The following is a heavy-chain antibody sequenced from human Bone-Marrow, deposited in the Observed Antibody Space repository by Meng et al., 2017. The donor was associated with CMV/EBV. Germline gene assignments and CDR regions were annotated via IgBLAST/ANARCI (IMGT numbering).Heavy chain of an antibody. Sequence: GESLKISCAACGFTFSSYDMHWVRQAPGKGLEWVANIKQDGSEKYYADSVKGRFTISRDNAKNSLYLQMNNLRAEDTALYYCAKDVQRGGDFYYYGMDVWGQGTTVTVSS. CDR2: IKQDGSEK. CDR1: GFTFSSYD. D-gene: IGHD1-1*01. CDR3: AKDVQRGGDFYYYGMDV. V-gene: IGHV3-7*03. J-gene: IGHJ6*02.